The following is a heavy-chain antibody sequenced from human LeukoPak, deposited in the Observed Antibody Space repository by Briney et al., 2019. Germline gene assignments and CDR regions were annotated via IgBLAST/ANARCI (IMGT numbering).Heavy chain of an antibody. D-gene: IGHD1-26*01. CDR2: IIPIFGTA. V-gene: IGHV1-69*13. CDR1: GATFSRYA. J-gene: IGHJ6*02. Sequence: GASVKVSCKASGATFSRYAISWVRQAPGQGLEWMGGIIPIFGTANYAQKFQGRVTITADESTSTAYMELSSLRSEDTAVYYCARDRYSGSYALYYYYGMDVWGQGTTVTVSS. CDR3: ARDRYSGSYALYYYYGMDV.